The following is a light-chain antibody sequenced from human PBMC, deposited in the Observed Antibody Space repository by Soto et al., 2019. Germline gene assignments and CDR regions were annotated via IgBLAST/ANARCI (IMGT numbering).Light chain of an antibody. J-gene: IGKJ4*01. V-gene: IGKV3-15*01. Sequence: EIVMTQSAATLSVSPGEGATLSCKASQNVYNNLAWYQQRPGQHPRLLIYDASTRATGISARFSGSGYGTEFTLTISSLQSEDVAVYFCKKCRNWPLTFGGGTKVDIK. CDR1: QNVYNN. CDR3: KKCRNWPLT. CDR2: DAS.